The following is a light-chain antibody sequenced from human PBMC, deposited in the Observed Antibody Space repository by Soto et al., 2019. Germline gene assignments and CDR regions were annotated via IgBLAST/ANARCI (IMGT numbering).Light chain of an antibody. CDR2: ATN. CDR3: CSYAGSDTFT. J-gene: IGLJ2*01. Sequence: QSALTQPASVSGSPGQSITISCAGSSSDVGKYNLVSWYQQHPGKAPKLMIYATNKRLSGVSNRFSGSKSGNTASLTISGLQAEDEADYHCCSYAGSDTFTFGGGTKVTVL. CDR1: SSDVGKYNL. V-gene: IGLV2-23*02.